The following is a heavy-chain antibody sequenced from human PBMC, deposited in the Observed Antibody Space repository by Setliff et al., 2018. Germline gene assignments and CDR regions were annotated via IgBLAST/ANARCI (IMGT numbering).Heavy chain of an antibody. CDR1: GGSIRRSSDD. CDR2: IYYSGST. D-gene: IGHD5-12*01. CDR3: ARLGYRGDLDY. Sequence: ASETLSLTCTVSGGSIRRSSDDWGWIRQPPGKGLEWIGSIYYSGSTYYNPSLKSRVTISVDTSKNQFSLKLSSVTAADTAVYYCARLGYRGDLDYWGQGTLVTVSS. J-gene: IGHJ4*02. V-gene: IGHV4-39*01.